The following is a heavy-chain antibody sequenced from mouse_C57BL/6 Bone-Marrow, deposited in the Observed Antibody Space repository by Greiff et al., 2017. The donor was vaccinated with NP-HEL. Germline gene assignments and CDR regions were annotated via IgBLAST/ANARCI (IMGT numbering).Heavy chain of an antibody. CDR1: GFSLTSYA. D-gene: IGHD1-1*01. J-gene: IGHJ2*01. CDR3: ARKEGYYGRGYFDD. CDR2: IWTGGGT. Sequence: VKLMESGPGLVAPSQSLSITCTVSGFSLTSYAISWVRQPPGKGLEWLGGIWTGGGTNYNSALKSRLSISKDNSKSQVFLKMNSLQTDDTARYYCARKEGYYGRGYFDDWGQGTTLTVSS. V-gene: IGHV2-9-1*01.